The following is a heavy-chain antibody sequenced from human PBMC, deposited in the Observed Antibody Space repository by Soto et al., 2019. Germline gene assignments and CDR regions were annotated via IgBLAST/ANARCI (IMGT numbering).Heavy chain of an antibody. CDR1: GYSFSTYW. CDR2: IYPGDSDT. J-gene: IGHJ5*02. Sequence: SLKISCKGSGYSFSTYWIGWVRQMPGKGLEWMGMIYPGDSDTRYSPSFQGQVTISADKSISTAYLQWSRLKASDTAMYYCARWGYCSSSSCYDNWFDPWGQGTLVTVSS. V-gene: IGHV5-51*01. CDR3: ARWGYCSSSSCYDNWFDP. D-gene: IGHD2-2*01.